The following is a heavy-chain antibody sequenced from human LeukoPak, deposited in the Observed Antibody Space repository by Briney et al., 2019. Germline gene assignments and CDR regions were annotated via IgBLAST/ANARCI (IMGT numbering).Heavy chain of an antibody. CDR1: GYTFTGYY. V-gene: IGHV1-2*06. J-gene: IGHJ4*02. CDR2: INPNSGGT. CDR3: ARGLGGLGIFDY. D-gene: IGHD7-27*01. Sequence: ASVKVSCKASGYTFTGYYMHWVRQAPGQGLEWMGRINPNSGGTNYAQKFQGRVTMTRDTSISTAYMELSRLRPDDTAVYYCARGLGGLGIFDYWGQGTLVTVSS.